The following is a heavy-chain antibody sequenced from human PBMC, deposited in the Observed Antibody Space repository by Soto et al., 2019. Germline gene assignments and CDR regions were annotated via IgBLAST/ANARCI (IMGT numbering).Heavy chain of an antibody. J-gene: IGHJ4*02. Sequence: AVKVSCKASGGTFSSYAISWVRQAPGQGLEWMGGIIPIFGTANYAQKFQGRVTITADESTSTAYMELSSLRSEDTAVYYCARVDYYDSSGYMRYWGQGTLVTVSS. CDR3: ARVDYYDSSGYMRY. V-gene: IGHV1-69*13. D-gene: IGHD3-22*01. CDR1: GGTFSSYA. CDR2: IIPIFGTA.